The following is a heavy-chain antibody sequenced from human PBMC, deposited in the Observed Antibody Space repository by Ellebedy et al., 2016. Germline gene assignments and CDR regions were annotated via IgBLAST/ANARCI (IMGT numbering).Heavy chain of an antibody. CDR1: GFTFSRYD. D-gene: IGHD6-19*01. J-gene: IGHJ4*02. Sequence: GESLKISCAASGFTFSRYDMHWVRQATGKGLEWVSSIGTAGDTYYPGSVKGRFTISRENDKNSFYLQMNNLRVEDTAVYYCATSGAGSGWDAVADWGQGTLVTVSS. CDR3: ATSGAGSGWDAVAD. CDR2: IGTAGDT. V-gene: IGHV3-13*01.